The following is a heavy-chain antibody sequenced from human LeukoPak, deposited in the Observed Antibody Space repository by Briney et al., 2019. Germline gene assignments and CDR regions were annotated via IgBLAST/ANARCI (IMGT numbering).Heavy chain of an antibody. D-gene: IGHD3-10*01. Sequence: GRSLRLSCAASRFTFSSYVMHWVRQAPGKGLEWVAVISKDGSNKYYADSVKGRVTISRDNSKNTLYLQMNSLRAEDTAVYYCARSLGLWFGELTVFFDYWGQGTLVTVSS. CDR3: ARSLGLWFGELTVFFDY. CDR1: RFTFSSYV. CDR2: ISKDGSNK. J-gene: IGHJ4*02. V-gene: IGHV3-30*04.